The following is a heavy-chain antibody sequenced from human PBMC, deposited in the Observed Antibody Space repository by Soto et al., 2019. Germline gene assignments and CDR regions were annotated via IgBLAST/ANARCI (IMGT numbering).Heavy chain of an antibody. CDR1: GGTFSSYT. CDR2: IIPILGIA. V-gene: IGHV1-69*02. J-gene: IGHJ4*02. Sequence: EASVKVSCKASGGTFSSYTISWVRQAPGQGLEWMGRIIPILGIANYAQKFQGRVTITADKSTSTAYMELNSLRDEDTAVYFCARGRHELDYWGPGTLVTVSS. D-gene: IGHD1-26*01. CDR3: ARGRHELDY.